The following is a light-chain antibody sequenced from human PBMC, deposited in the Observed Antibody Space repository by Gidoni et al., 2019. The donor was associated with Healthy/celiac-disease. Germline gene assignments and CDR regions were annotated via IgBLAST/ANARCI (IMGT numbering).Light chain of an antibody. Sequence: IRLTPSPSSLSASTGYRVTITCRASQGISSSLAWYQQKPGKAPKLLIDAAAPLQSGVPARFSGSGSGTDVTITISCMQAEDLATYYCQQYYSYPYTFGQGTKLEIK. CDR2: AAA. J-gene: IGKJ2*01. CDR1: QGISSS. V-gene: IGKV1-8*01. CDR3: QQYYSYPYT.